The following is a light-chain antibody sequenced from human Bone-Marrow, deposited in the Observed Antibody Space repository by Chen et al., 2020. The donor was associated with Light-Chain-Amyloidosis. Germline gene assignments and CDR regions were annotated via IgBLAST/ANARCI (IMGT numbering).Light chain of an antibody. CDR1: NIGSTS. CDR3: QVWDRSSDRPV. J-gene: IGLJ3*02. V-gene: IGLV3-21*02. Sequence: SYVLTQPSSVSVAPGQTATIACGGNNIGSTSVHWYQQTPGQAPLLVVYDDSHRPSGIPERLSGSNSGNTATLTISRVGAGDEADYYCQVWDRSSDRPVFGGGTKLTVL. CDR2: DDS.